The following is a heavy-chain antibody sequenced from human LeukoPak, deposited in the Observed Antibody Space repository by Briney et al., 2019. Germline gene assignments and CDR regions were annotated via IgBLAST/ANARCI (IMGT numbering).Heavy chain of an antibody. CDR3: ARDAPGWLVRGTLDY. J-gene: IGHJ4*02. V-gene: IGHV1-46*01. Sequence: ASVKVSCKASGYTFTSYYMHWVRQAPGQGLEWMGIINPSGGSTSYAQKFQGRVTMTRDTSTSTVYMELSSLRSEDTAVYYCARDAPGWLVRGTLDYWGQGTLVTVSS. CDR1: GYTFTSYY. CDR2: INPSGGST. D-gene: IGHD6-19*01.